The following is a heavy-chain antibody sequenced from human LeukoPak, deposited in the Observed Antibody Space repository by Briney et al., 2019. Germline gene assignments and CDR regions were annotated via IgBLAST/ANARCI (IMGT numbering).Heavy chain of an antibody. CDR2: INTDGSVT. V-gene: IGHV3-74*01. D-gene: IGHD3-22*01. CDR3: AREYYDSSGCHFEY. J-gene: IGHJ4*02. Sequence: GGSLRLSCAASGFTFSNYGMHWVRHAPGKGLVWVSRINTDGSVTSHADSVKGRFTISRDNAKNTLYLQMNSLRAEDTAVYYCAREYYDSSGCHFEYWGQGTLVTVSS. CDR1: GFTFSNYG.